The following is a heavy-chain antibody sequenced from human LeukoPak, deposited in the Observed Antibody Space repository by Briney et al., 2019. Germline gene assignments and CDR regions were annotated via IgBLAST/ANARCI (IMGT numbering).Heavy chain of an antibody. J-gene: IGHJ4*02. CDR1: GFTFSSYA. CDR2: ISGSGGST. V-gene: IGHV3-23*01. D-gene: IGHD3-22*01. Sequence: PGGSLRLSCAASGFTFSSYAMSWVRQAPGKRLEWVSAISGSGGSTYYADSVKGRFTISRDNSKNTLYLQMNSLRAEDTAVYYCAKDPPLFDSSGYYFDYWGQGTLVTVSS. CDR3: AKDPPLFDSSGYYFDY.